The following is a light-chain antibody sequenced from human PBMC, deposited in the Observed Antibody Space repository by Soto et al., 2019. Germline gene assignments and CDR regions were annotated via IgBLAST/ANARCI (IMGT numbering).Light chain of an antibody. CDR1: QSVSSSY. J-gene: IGKJ1*01. Sequence: EIVLTQSPGTLSLSPGERATLSCRASQSVSSSYLAWYQQKPGQAPRLLIYGASSRATGIPDRFSGSGSGTEFILTISRLQSEDFAVYYCQQYNTWLWTFGQGTKVEI. V-gene: IGKV3-20*01. CDR3: QQYNTWLWT. CDR2: GAS.